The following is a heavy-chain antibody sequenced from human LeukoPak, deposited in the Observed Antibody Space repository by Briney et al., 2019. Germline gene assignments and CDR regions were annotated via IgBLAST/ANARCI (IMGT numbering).Heavy chain of an antibody. CDR2: INHSRST. CDR3: ARGPAMVRGVNWFDP. CDR1: GGXFSGYC. D-gene: IGHD3-10*01. V-gene: IGHV4-34*01. Sequence: SETLSLTCAVYGGXFSGYCCSWIRQPPGKGLEWIGEINHSRSTNYNPSLKSRVTISVDTSKNQFSLKLSSVTAADTAVYYCARGPAMVRGVNWFDPWGQGTLVTVSS. J-gene: IGHJ5*02.